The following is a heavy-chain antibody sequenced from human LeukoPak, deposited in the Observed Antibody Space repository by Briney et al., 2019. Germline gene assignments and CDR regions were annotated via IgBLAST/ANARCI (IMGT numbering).Heavy chain of an antibody. V-gene: IGHV4-4*02. CDR3: ARGAYDYVWGSYRYELDY. D-gene: IGHD3-16*02. CDR1: GGSISSSNW. CDR2: IYHSGST. J-gene: IGHJ4*02. Sequence: PSGTLSLTCAVSGGSISSSNWWSWVRQPPGKGLEWIGEIYHSGSTNYNPSLKSRVTISVDKSKNQFSLKLSSVTAADTAVYYCARGAYDYVWGSYRYELDYWGQGTLVTVSS.